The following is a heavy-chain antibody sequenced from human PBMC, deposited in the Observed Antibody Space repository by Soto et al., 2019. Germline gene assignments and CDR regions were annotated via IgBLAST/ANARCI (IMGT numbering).Heavy chain of an antibody. V-gene: IGHV1-69*02. Sequence: QVQLVQSGAGVKEPGSSVKVSCKASGDTLNNFTVTWVRQAPGQGLEWMGTFIPILGKTNHAQKFQGRVTLSADTSTNTADMELSSLTSDDTAVYYCTRNKMALHPWGQGTLVTVSS. CDR3: TRNKMALHP. CDR1: GDTLNNFT. CDR2: FIPILGKT. J-gene: IGHJ5*02.